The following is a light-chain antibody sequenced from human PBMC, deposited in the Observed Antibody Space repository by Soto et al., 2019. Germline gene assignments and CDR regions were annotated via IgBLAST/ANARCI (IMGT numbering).Light chain of an antibody. Sequence: EIVLTQSPGTLSLSPGERATLSCRASQSVSSSYLAWYQQKPGQAPRLLIYGASSRATGIPDRFSGSGSGTVFTLTISRLEPEDFAVYYCQQYGSSPLFGQGTKVEIK. CDR3: QQYGSSPL. CDR1: QSVSSSY. J-gene: IGKJ1*01. CDR2: GAS. V-gene: IGKV3-20*01.